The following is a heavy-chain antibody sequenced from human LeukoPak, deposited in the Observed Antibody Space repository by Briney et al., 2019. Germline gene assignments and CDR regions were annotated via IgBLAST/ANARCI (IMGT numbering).Heavy chain of an antibody. V-gene: IGHV1-18*01. CDR1: GYTFTSYG. Sequence: GASVKVSCKASGYTFTSYGIPWVRQAPGQGLEWMGWISAYNGNSNYAQKFRGRVTMTTDTSTSTAYMELRSLISDDTAVYYCARGVDPWPWFFDLWGRGTLVTVSS. CDR2: ISAYNGNS. J-gene: IGHJ2*01. CDR3: ARGVDPWPWFFDL.